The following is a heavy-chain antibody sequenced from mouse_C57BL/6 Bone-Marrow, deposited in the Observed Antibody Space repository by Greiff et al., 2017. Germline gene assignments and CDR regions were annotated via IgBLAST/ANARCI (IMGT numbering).Heavy chain of an antibody. D-gene: IGHD1-1*01. CDR2: IFPGRGST. CDR3: AISYYGSSPFAY. Sequence: QVQLQQPGAELVMPGASVKLSCKASGYTFTSYWMHWVKQRPGQGLEWIGEIFPGRGSTYYNEKFKGKATLTVDTSSSTAYMQLSSLTSEDSAVXFCAISYYGSSPFAYWGQGTLVTVSA. CDR1: GYTFTSYW. J-gene: IGHJ3*01. V-gene: IGHV1-55*01.